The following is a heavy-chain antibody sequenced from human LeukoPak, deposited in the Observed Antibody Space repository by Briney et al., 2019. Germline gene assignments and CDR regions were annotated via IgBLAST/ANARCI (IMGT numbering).Heavy chain of an antibody. CDR1: GYSFTTHW. CDR2: IYPGDSDT. Sequence: GESLKISCKASGYSFTTHWIGWVRQMPGKGLEWMGIIYPGDSDTRYSPSFQGQVTISADKSISTAYLQWSSLKASDTAMYYCARGGSGSYALFDYWGQGTLVTVSS. D-gene: IGHD3-10*01. J-gene: IGHJ4*02. V-gene: IGHV5-51*01. CDR3: ARGGSGSYALFDY.